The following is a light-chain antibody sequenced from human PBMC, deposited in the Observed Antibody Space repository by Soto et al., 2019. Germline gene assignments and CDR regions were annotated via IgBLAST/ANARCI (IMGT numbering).Light chain of an antibody. CDR2: EVS. V-gene: IGLV2-8*01. CDR1: SSDVDDYNY. Sequence: QSALTQPPSASGSPGQSVTISCTGTSSDVDDYNYVSWYQQHPGKAPKLMIYEVSKRPSGVPDRFSGSKSGNTASLTVSGLQAEDEADYYCSSYAGSNNFVFGGGTKMTVL. CDR3: SSYAGSNNFV. J-gene: IGLJ2*01.